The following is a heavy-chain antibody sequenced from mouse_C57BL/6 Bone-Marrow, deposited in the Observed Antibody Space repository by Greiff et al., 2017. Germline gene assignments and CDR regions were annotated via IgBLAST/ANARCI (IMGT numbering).Heavy chain of an antibody. D-gene: IGHD1-1*01. J-gene: IGHJ1*03. CDR3: ASDNYHGSRDWYFDV. Sequence: VQLQQSGPELVKPGASVKISCKASGYAFSSSWMNWVKQRPGKGLEWIGRIYPGDGDTNYNGKFKGKATLTADKSSSTAYMQLSSLTSEDSAVYFCASDNYHGSRDWYFDVWGTGTTVTVSS. CDR1: GYAFSSSW. CDR2: IYPGDGDT. V-gene: IGHV1-82*01.